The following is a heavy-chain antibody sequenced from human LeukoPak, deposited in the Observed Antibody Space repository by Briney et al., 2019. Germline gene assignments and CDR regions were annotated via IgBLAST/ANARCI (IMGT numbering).Heavy chain of an antibody. CDR2: IIPIFGTA. CDR1: GGTFSSYA. J-gene: IGHJ5*02. V-gene: IGHV1-69*05. Sequence: ASVKVSCKASGGTFSSYAISWVRQAPGQGLEWMGGIIPIFGTANYAQKFQGRVTITTDESTSTAYMELSSLRSEDTAVYYCASHRRERPAPVGMYYDFWSGYHTRGFDPWGQGTLVTVSS. CDR3: ASHRRERPAPVGMYYDFWSGYHTRGFDP. D-gene: IGHD3-3*01.